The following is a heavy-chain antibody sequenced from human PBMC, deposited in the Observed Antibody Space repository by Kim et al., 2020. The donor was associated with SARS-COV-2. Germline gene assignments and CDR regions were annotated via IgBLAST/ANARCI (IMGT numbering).Heavy chain of an antibody. CDR2: IFYTGNT. CDR3: ARGRDMRLWFGVMDS. V-gene: IGHV4-31*03. J-gene: IGHJ1*01. CDR1: GGSINSDGYF. D-gene: IGHD3-10*01. Sequence: SETLSLTCTVSGGSINSDGYFWSWIRQHPGQGLEWIGYIFYTGNTYYNPSLRSRGSISVDTSKNHFTLRLSSVTAADTAVYFCARGRDMRLWFGVMDSWGQASLVTVSS.